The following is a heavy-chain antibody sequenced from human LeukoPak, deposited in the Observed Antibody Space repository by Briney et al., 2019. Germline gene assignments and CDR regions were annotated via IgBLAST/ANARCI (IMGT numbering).Heavy chain of an antibody. V-gene: IGHV1-69*01. CDR2: IIPMIGTA. D-gene: IGHD2-2*01. CDR1: GGTISSYA. J-gene: IGHJ3*02. CDR3: AREAPYCTSTSCQWRGPGAFDI. Sequence: GASVNVSCKASGGTISSYAISWVRQAPGQGLECMGGIIPMIGTANYAQKFQGRVTITADESTSTAYMELSRLRSEDTAVYYCAREAPYCTSTSCQWRGPGAFDIWGQGTMVTVSS.